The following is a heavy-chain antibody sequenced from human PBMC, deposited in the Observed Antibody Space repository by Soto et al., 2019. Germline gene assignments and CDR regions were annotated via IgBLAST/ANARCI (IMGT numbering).Heavy chain of an antibody. Sequence: GGSLRLSCAASGFTFSSYAISWVRPAPGKGLEWVSAISGSGGSTYYADSVKGRFTISRDNSKNTLYLQMNSLRAEDTAVYYCAKDLSWEGSSWYYFDYWGQGTLVTVSS. CDR3: AKDLSWEGSSWYYFDY. CDR2: ISGSGGST. CDR1: GFTFSSYA. D-gene: IGHD6-13*01. J-gene: IGHJ4*02. V-gene: IGHV3-23*01.